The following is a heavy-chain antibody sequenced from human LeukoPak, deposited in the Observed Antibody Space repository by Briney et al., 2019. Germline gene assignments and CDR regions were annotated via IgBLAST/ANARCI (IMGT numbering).Heavy chain of an antibody. CDR1: GFTFSDYW. CDR3: ARGWNYAFRFDN. J-gene: IGHJ4*02. CDR2: IKQDGGEK. Sequence: PGGSLRPSCAASGFTFSDYWMTWVRQAPGKGLKWVAHIKQDGGEKYYVDSVKGRFTISRDNAKNLVYLQMNSLRAEDTAVYYCARGWNYAFRFDNWGQGTLVTVST. D-gene: IGHD1-7*01. V-gene: IGHV3-7*01.